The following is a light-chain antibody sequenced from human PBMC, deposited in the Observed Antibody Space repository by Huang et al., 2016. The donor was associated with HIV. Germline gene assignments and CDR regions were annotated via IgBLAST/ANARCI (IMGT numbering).Light chain of an antibody. Sequence: DTVLTQSPATLSLSPGERSTLSCRASQSVSGYLAWYQQKPGQAPRLLIYDTSNSVTGIPARFSGSGSGTDFTLTISSLEPEDFAVYYCQQRKNWPLTFGGGTKVEI. V-gene: IGKV3-11*01. CDR2: DTS. CDR3: QQRKNWPLT. CDR1: QSVSGY. J-gene: IGKJ4*01.